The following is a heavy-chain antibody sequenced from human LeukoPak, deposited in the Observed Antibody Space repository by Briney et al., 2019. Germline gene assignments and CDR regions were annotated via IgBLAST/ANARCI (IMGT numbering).Heavy chain of an antibody. CDR2: ISYDGSNK. Sequence: GGSLRLSCAASGFTFSSYGMHWVRQAPGEGLEWVAVISYDGSNKYYADSVKGRFTISRDNSKNTLYLQMNSLRAEDTAVYYCAKDPGDIVVVPGPYGMDVWGQGTTVTVSS. D-gene: IGHD2-2*01. CDR3: AKDPGDIVVVPGPYGMDV. CDR1: GFTFSSYG. V-gene: IGHV3-30*18. J-gene: IGHJ6*02.